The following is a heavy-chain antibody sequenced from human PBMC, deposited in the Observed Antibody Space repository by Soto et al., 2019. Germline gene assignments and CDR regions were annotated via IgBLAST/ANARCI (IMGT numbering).Heavy chain of an antibody. CDR2: TRSKTKSFTT. CDR3: ALSTTVTNSYYTMDV. J-gene: IGHJ6*02. Sequence: GGCLGLSCAASGFTLSSNAMGWVRQDPGKGLEWVGRTRSKTKSFTTEYAASVKGRFFISRDDSKTSMHLQMNSLKTEDTAVYYCALSTTVTNSYYTMDVWGQGTTVTVSS. D-gene: IGHD4-17*01. V-gene: IGHV3-72*01. CDR1: GFTLSSNA.